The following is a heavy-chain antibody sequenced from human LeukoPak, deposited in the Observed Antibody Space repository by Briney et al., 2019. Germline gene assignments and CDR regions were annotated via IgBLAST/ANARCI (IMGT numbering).Heavy chain of an antibody. Sequence: SETLSLTCTVSGGSISSYYWSWIRQPPGKGLEWIGYIYYSGSTNYNPSLKSRVTISVDTSKNQFSLKLSSVTAADTAVYYCARMRAAAGPYFDYWGQGTLVTVSS. D-gene: IGHD6-13*01. CDR1: GGSISSYY. CDR2: IYYSGST. CDR3: ARMRAAAGPYFDY. J-gene: IGHJ4*02. V-gene: IGHV4-59*01.